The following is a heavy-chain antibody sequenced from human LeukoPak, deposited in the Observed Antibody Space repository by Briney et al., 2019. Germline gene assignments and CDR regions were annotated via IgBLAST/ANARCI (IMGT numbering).Heavy chain of an antibody. J-gene: IGHJ6*02. D-gene: IGHD3-10*01. CDR2: ISGSGGST. Sequence: GGSLRLSCAASGFTFSSYAMSWVRQAPEKGLEWVSAISGSGGSTYYADSVKGRFTISRDNSKNTLYLQMNSLRAEDTAVYYCANSITMVRGVIDHYGMDVWGQGTTVTVSS. V-gene: IGHV3-23*01. CDR1: GFTFSSYA. CDR3: ANSITMVRGVIDHYGMDV.